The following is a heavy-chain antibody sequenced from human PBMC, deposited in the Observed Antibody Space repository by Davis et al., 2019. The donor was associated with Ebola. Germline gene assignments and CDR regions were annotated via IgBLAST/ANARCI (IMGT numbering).Heavy chain of an antibody. CDR2: ISGSGGST. Sequence: GESLKISCAASEFTFSGYAMSWVRQAPGKRLEWVSGISGSGGSTDYADSVKGRFTISRDNSKNTLYLQMNSLRAEDTAVYYCAPYPHNWNYFDYWGQGTLVTVSS. V-gene: IGHV3-23*01. D-gene: IGHD1-20*01. J-gene: IGHJ4*02. CDR3: APYPHNWNYFDY. CDR1: EFTFSGYA.